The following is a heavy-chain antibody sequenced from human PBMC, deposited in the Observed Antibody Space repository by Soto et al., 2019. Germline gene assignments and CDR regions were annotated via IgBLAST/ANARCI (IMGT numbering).Heavy chain of an antibody. D-gene: IGHD2-15*01. Sequence: PSETLSLTCAVYGGSFSGYYWSWIRQPPGKGLEWIGEINHSGSTNYNPSLKSRVTISVDTSKNQFSLKLSSVTAADTAVYYCARASPDIVVVVAAPRGYFDYWGQGTLVTVSS. CDR1: GGSFSGYY. V-gene: IGHV4-34*01. CDR3: ARASPDIVVVVAAPRGYFDY. J-gene: IGHJ4*02. CDR2: INHSGST.